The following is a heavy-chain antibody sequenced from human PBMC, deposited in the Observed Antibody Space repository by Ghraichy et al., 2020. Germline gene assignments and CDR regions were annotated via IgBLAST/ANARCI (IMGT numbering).Heavy chain of an antibody. CDR3: ARVTILYGMDV. CDR1: GFTFSSYW. D-gene: IGHD3-9*01. V-gene: IGHV3-7*01. Sequence: GESLNISCAASGFTFSSYWMSWVRQAPGKGLEWVANIKQDGSEKYYVDSVKGRFTISRDNAKNSLYLQMNSLRAEDTAVYYCARVTILYGMDVWGQGTTVTVSS. J-gene: IGHJ6*02. CDR2: IKQDGSEK.